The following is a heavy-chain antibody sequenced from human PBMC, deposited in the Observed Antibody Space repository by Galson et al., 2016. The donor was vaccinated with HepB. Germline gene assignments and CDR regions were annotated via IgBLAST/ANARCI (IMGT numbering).Heavy chain of an antibody. J-gene: IGHJ1*01. CDR3: TRYAGVRDTPGRPD. CDR2: IYYPGRT. V-gene: IGHV4-59*01. D-gene: IGHD2-15*01. Sequence: SETLSLTCVVSGDSIRSTYYWSWIRQSPGKGLVWIGAIYYPGRTNYNPFLPSRLTKSVDTSKNHFSLDPTSVSSEDTAVYYCTRYAGVRDTPGRPDWGLGTLVTVSS. CDR1: GDSIRSTYY.